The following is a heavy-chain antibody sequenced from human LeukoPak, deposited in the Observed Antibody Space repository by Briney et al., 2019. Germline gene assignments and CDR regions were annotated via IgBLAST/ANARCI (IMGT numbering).Heavy chain of an antibody. D-gene: IGHD3-22*01. CDR2: IHSDGSST. CDR3: ARNYYDSSGNYYVDWYFDL. J-gene: IGHJ2*01. CDR1: GFTLSRYW. Sequence: GGSLRLSCAASGFTLSRYWMHWVRQAPGKGLVWVSRIHSDGSSTSYADSVKGRFTISRDNAKNTLYLQMNSLRAEDTAVYYCARNYYDSSGNYYVDWYFDLWGRGTPVTVSS. V-gene: IGHV3-74*01.